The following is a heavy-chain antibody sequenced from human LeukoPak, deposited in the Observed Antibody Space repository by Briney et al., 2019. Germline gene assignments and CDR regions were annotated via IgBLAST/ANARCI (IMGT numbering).Heavy chain of an antibody. J-gene: IGHJ4*02. V-gene: IGHV3-64D*06. CDR2: ISSNGGST. CDR1: GFTFSSYA. Sequence: QPGGSLRLSCSASGFTFSSYAMHWVRQAPGKGLEYVSAISSNGGSTYYADSVKGRFTISRDNSKNTLYLQMSSLRAEDTAVYYCVEGRQRQLTPDYFDYWGQGTLVTVSS. CDR3: VEGRQRQLTPDYFDY. D-gene: IGHD6-13*01.